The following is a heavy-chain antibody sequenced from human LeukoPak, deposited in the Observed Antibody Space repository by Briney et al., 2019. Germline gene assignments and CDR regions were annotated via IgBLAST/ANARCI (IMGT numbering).Heavy chain of an antibody. CDR1: GXAYSGSS. CDR2: IQRDGSSP. Sequence: SGGSLRLSCTASGXAYSGSSVHWVRQAPGKGLEWVSGIQRDGSSPTYADSVKGRFTISRDNAKGSVYLQVNILRAEDTAVYYCSRGHYGPDYWGQGTLVTVSS. V-gene: IGHV3-74*01. CDR3: SRGHYGPDY. D-gene: IGHD3-16*01. J-gene: IGHJ4*02.